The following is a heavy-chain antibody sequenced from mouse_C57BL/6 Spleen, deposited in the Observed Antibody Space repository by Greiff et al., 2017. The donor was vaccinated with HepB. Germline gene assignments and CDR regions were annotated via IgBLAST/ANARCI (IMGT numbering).Heavy chain of an antibody. J-gene: IGHJ2*01. CDR1: GYSITSGYY. CDR3: ARGQLRTWYFDY. D-gene: IGHD3-2*02. V-gene: IGHV3-6*01. Sequence: EVQLVESGPGLVKPSQSLSLTCSVPGYSITSGYYWNWIRQFPGNKLEWMGYISYDGSNNYNPSLKNRISITRDTSKNQFFLKLNSVTTEDTATYYCARGQLRTWYFDYWGQGTTLTVSS. CDR2: ISYDGSN.